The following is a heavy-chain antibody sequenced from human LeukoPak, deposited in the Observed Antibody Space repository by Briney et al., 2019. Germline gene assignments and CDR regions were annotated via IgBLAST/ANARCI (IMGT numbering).Heavy chain of an antibody. Sequence: PGGSLRLSCAASGVTLSTYAMSWARQAPGKGLEWVSGISSSGSGDNTYYADSVKGRFTISGDSSKNTLFLHMNTLRAEDTAIYYCAKDRTVGASYRYFDLWGRGTLVTVSS. J-gene: IGHJ2*01. V-gene: IGHV3-23*01. CDR3: AKDRTVGASYRYFDL. CDR2: ISSSGSGDNT. CDR1: GVTLSTYA. D-gene: IGHD1-26*01.